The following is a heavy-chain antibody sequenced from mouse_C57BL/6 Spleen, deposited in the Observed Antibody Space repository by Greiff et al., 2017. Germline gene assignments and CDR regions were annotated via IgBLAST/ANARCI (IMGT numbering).Heavy chain of an antibody. CDR3: TNYYDSSYRVFDY. Sequence: QVQLQQSGAELVRPGASVTLSCKASGYTFTDYEMHWVKQTPVHGLEWIGAIDPETGGTAYNQKFKGQAILTADKSSSTAYMELRSLTSEDSAVYYCTNYYDSSYRVFDYWGQGTTLTVSS. V-gene: IGHV1-15*01. CDR2: IDPETGGT. J-gene: IGHJ2*01. CDR1: GYTFTDYE. D-gene: IGHD1-1*01.